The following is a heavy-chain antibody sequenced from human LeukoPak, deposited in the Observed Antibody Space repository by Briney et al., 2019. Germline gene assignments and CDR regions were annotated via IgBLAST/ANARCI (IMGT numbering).Heavy chain of an antibody. D-gene: IGHD5-18*01. V-gene: IGHV3-74*01. Sequence: GGSLRLSYAASGFTFSGYWMHWVRQAPGKGLVWVSRINGDGSRTNYEDSVKGRFTISRDNAKNTLYLQMNSLRAEDTAVYYCARGGYSYGPATLGALDIWGQGTMVPVSS. CDR2: INGDGSRT. CDR1: GFTFSGYW. J-gene: IGHJ3*02. CDR3: ARGGYSYGPATLGALDI.